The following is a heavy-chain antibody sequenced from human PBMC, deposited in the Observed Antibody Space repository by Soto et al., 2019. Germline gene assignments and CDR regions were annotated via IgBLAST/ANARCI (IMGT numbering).Heavy chain of an antibody. CDR3: ARLWFGKPPGYLDY. J-gene: IGHJ4*02. D-gene: IGHD3-10*01. CDR2: IYTSGNS. V-gene: IGHV4-4*07. CDR1: GGSIRNYY. Sequence: QVQLQESGPGLVKPSETLSLTCSVSGGSIRNYYWNWIRQPAGKGLEWIGRIYTSGNSDYNPSLKSRVTMSADTSKNQLSLRLSSVTAAAAAVYYFARLWFGKPPGYLDYWGQGIRVTISS.